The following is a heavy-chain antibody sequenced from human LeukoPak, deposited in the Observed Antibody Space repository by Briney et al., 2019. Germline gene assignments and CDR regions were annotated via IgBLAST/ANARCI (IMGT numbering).Heavy chain of an antibody. Sequence: SETLSLTCTVSGGSISSYYWSWIRQPPGKGLEWIGYIYYSGSTNYNPSLKSRVTISVDTSKNQFSLKLSSVTAAGTAVYYCARLLAGCPGGRCRAHFDYWGQGTLVTVSS. D-gene: IGHD2-15*01. CDR1: GGSISSYY. V-gene: IGHV4-59*08. CDR2: IYYSGST. J-gene: IGHJ4*02. CDR3: ARLLAGCPGGRCRAHFDY.